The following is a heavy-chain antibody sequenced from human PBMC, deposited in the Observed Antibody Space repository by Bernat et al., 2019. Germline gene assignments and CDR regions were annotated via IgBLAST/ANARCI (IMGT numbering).Heavy chain of an antibody. CDR3: ARTSYSGSDYPYFDY. Sequence: QVQLVQSGPEVKKPGASVKVSCKPSGYTFYSYGITWVRQAPGQGLEWMGWISAYDANTNYAQKFQGRVTMTRDTSTSTAYMDLTSLRSDDTAVYFCARTSYSGSDYPYFDYWGQRTLVTVSS. D-gene: IGHD1-26*01. V-gene: IGHV1-18*01. CDR2: ISAYDANT. CDR1: GYTFYSYG. J-gene: IGHJ4*02.